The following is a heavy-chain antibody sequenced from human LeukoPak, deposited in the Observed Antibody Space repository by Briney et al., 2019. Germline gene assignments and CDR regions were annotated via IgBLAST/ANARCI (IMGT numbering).Heavy chain of an antibody. CDR1: GDSVSSNSAA. CDR3: ARGGYGSGWDYMDV. CDR2: TYYRSKWYN. D-gene: IGHD3-10*01. J-gene: IGHJ6*03. V-gene: IGHV6-1*01. Sequence: SQTLSLTCAISGDSVSSNSAAWNWIRQSPSRGLEWLGRTYYRSKWYNDYAVSVKSRITINPDTSKNQFSLQLSSVTAANTAVYFCARGGYGSGWDYMDVWGKGTTVPVSS.